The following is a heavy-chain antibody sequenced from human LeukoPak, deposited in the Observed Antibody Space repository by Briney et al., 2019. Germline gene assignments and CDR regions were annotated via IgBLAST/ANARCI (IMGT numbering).Heavy chain of an antibody. D-gene: IGHD3-9*01. CDR1: GFIFRSYA. CDR3: ARDTSDWLLFTPFDY. Sequence: GRSLRLSCAASGFIFRSYAMHWVRQAPGKGLEWVAVISYDGSNKYYADSVKGRFTISRDNAKNSLYLQMNSLRAEDTAVYYCARDTSDWLLFTPFDYWGQGTLVTVSS. CDR2: ISYDGSNK. J-gene: IGHJ4*02. V-gene: IGHV3-30*04.